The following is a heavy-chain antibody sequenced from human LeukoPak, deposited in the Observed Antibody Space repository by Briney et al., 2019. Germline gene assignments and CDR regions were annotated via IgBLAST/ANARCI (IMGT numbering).Heavy chain of an antibody. D-gene: IGHD2-2*01. CDR3: ARSLGCSSTSCYPYDYYYMDV. Sequence: ASVKVSCKASGYTFTSYGISWVRQAPGQGLEWMGWISAYNGNTNYAQKLQGRVTMTTDTSTSTAYMELRSLRSDDTAVYYCARSLGCSSTSCYPYDYYYMDVWGKGTTVTVSS. CDR2: ISAYNGNT. CDR1: GYTFTSYG. V-gene: IGHV1-18*01. J-gene: IGHJ6*03.